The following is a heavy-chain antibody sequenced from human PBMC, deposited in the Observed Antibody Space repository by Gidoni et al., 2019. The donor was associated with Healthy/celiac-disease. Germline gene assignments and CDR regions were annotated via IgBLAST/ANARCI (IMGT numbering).Heavy chain of an antibody. D-gene: IGHD3-22*01. CDR2: IYHSGST. J-gene: IGHJ4*02. Sequence: QVQLQESGPGLVKPSGTLSLTCAVSGGSISSSNWWSWVRQPPGKGLEWIGEIYHSGSTNYNPSLKSRVTISVDKSKNQFSLKLSSVTAADTAVYYCARFGYYYDSSGYPYYFDYWGQGTLVTVSS. CDR3: ARFGYYYDSSGYPYYFDY. CDR1: GGSISSSNW. V-gene: IGHV4-4*02.